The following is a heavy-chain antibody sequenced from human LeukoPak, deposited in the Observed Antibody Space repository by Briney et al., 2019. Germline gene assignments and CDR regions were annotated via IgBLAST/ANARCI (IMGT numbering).Heavy chain of an antibody. J-gene: IGHJ4*02. D-gene: IGHD5-24*01. CDR3: ARGVNGYSHFDY. CDR1: GGSFSGYY. CDR2: INHSGST. Sequence: SETLSLTCAVYGGSFSGYYWSWIRQPPGKGLEWIGEINHSGSTNYNPSLKSRVTISVDTSKNQFSLKLSSVTAADTAVYYCARGVNGYSHFDYWGQGTLVTVSS. V-gene: IGHV4-34*01.